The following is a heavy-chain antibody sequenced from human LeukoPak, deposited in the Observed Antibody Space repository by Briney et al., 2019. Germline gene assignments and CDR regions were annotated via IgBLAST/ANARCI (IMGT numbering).Heavy chain of an antibody. D-gene: IGHD3-10*01. Sequence: GGSLRLSCAASGFTVSSNYMSWVRQAPGKGLEWVSVIYSGGSTYYADSVKGRFTISRDNSKNTLYLQMNSLRAEDTAVYYCSVLATGGSGSYYATFDYWGQGTLVTVSS. V-gene: IGHV3-53*01. CDR2: IYSGGST. CDR3: SVLATGGSGSYYATFDY. J-gene: IGHJ4*02. CDR1: GFTVSSNY.